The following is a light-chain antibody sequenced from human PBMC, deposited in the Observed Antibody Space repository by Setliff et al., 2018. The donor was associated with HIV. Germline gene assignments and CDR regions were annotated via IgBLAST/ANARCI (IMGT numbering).Light chain of an antibody. CDR1: SSDVGGYNY. Sequence: QSALTQPRSVSGSPGQSVTISCTGTSSDVGGYNYVSWYQQHPGKAPKLMIYDVSKRPSGVPDRFSGPKSGYTASLTISGLQAEDEADYYCCSYAGSYKVFGTGTKVTVL. J-gene: IGLJ1*01. CDR3: CSYAGSYKV. CDR2: DVS. V-gene: IGLV2-11*01.